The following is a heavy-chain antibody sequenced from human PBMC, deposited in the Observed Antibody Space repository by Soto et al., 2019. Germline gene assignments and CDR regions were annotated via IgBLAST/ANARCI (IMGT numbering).Heavy chain of an antibody. CDR2: IYYSGST. Sequence: QVQLQESGPGLVKPSQTLSLTCTVSVASISSGGYYWSWIRQHPGEGLEWIGYIYYSGSTSYNPSLKSRVTISVDPSKNQFPLKLSSVTDADTAVYYCARESKYDTSGYPPWFAPWGHGTLVTVSS. D-gene: IGHD3-22*01. CDR1: VASISSGGYY. CDR3: ARESKYDTSGYPPWFAP. V-gene: IGHV4-31*03. J-gene: IGHJ5*02.